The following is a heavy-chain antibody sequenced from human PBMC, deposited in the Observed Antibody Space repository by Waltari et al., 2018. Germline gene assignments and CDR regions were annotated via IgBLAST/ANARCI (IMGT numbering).Heavy chain of an antibody. CDR3: ARGSDAYKTAY. V-gene: IGHV4-61*01. J-gene: IGHJ4*02. CDR1: GGSVTSASDY. Sequence: QVQLQESGPGLLKPPETLSLTCTVSGGSVTSASDYWSWIRQPPGKGLEWIGYVSNSGDTNYKPSLRGRVTISLDTSRNQFSLKVSSVTAADTAMYYCARGSDAYKTAYWGQGTLVTVSS. D-gene: IGHD1-1*01. CDR2: VSNSGDT.